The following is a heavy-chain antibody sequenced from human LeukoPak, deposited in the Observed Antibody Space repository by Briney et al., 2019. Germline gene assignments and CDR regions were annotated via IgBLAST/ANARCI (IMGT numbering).Heavy chain of an antibody. V-gene: IGHV1-46*01. D-gene: IGHD6-13*01. CDR2: INPSGGST. Sequence: ASVKVSCKASGYTFTSYAMNWVRQAPGQGLEWMGIINPSGGSTSYAQKFQGRVTMTRDTSTSTVYMELSSLRSEDTAVYYCARGPYLGRPRYSSSWSPFSFDYWGQGTLVTVSS. J-gene: IGHJ4*02. CDR3: ARGPYLGRPRYSSSWSPFSFDY. CDR1: GYTFTSYA.